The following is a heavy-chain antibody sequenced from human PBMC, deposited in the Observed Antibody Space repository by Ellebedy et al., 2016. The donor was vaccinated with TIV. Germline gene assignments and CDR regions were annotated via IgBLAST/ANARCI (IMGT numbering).Heavy chain of an antibody. CDR1: GGTFSSYA. J-gene: IGHJ6*02. Sequence: ASVKVSCKASGGTFSSYAISWVRQAPGQGLEWMGWISAYNGNTNYAQKLQGRVTMTTDTSTSTAYMELRSLRSEDTAVYYCARGGWEYSYGYGSYYYGMDVWGQGTTVTVSS. D-gene: IGHD5-18*01. V-gene: IGHV1-18*01. CDR2: ISAYNGNT. CDR3: ARGGWEYSYGYGSYYYGMDV.